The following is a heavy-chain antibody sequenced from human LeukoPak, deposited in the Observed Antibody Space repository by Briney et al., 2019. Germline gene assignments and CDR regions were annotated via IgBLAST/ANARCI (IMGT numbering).Heavy chain of an antibody. CDR1: GFTFRTYS. J-gene: IGHJ6*02. Sequence: GGSLRLSFAASGFTFRTYSMNWVRQAPGKGLEWVSSISTTSSYFYYADSVKGRFTISRDNAKNALFLQMISLRAEDTAVYYCARVGPPSYAMAVWGQGPTVTASS. V-gene: IGHV3-21*01. D-gene: IGHD3-16*01. CDR3: ARVGPPSYAMAV. CDR2: ISTTSSYF.